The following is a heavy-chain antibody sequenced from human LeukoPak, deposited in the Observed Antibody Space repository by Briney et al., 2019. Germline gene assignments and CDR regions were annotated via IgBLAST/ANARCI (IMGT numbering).Heavy chain of an antibody. CDR2: INPSGGST. J-gene: IGHJ4*02. CDR1: GYTFTSYY. Sequence: GASVKVSCKASGYTFTSYYMHWVRQAPGQGLEWMGIINPSGGSTSYAQKFQGRVTMTRDTSTSTVYMELSSLRSEDTAVYYCARDIYDSSGYFPGLPDYWGQGTPVTVSS. D-gene: IGHD3-22*01. V-gene: IGHV1-46*01. CDR3: ARDIYDSSGYFPGLPDY.